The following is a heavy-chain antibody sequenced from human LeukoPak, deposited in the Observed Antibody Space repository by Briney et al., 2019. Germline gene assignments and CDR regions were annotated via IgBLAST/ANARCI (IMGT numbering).Heavy chain of an antibody. CDR3: AKDRGLAVAGSGYYFDY. J-gene: IGHJ4*02. V-gene: IGHV3-43D*03. CDR1: GFTFDDYA. Sequence: GGSLRLSCAASGFTFDDYAMHWVRQAPGKGLEWVSLISWDGGSTYYTDSVKGRFTISRDNSKNSLYLQMNSLRAEDTALYYCAKDRGLAVAGSGYYFDYWGQGTLVTVSS. D-gene: IGHD6-19*01. CDR2: ISWDGGST.